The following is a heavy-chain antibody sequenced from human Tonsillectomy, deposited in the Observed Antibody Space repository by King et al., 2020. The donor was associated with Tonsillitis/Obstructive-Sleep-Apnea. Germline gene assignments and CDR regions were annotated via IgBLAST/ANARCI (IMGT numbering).Heavy chain of an antibody. D-gene: IGHD4-23*01. CDR3: ARMYGGNSLFYFDY. CDR1: GYSFTSYW. J-gene: IGHJ4*02. CDR2: IYPGDSDT. V-gene: IGHV5-51*01. Sequence: QLVQSGAEVKKPGESLKISCKGSGYSFTSYWIGSVRQMPGKGLESMGIIYPGDSDTTYSPSFQSQVTFSADKSISTAYLQWGSLKASDTAMYYCARMYGGNSLFYFDYWGQGTLVTVSS.